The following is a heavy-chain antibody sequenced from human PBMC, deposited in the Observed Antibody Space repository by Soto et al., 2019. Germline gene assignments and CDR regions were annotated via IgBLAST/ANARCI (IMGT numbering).Heavy chain of an antibody. V-gene: IGHV4-34*01. CDR1: GGSFSGYY. CDR3: ARAPYSGSYYYYYYYGMDV. D-gene: IGHD1-26*01. Sequence: SETLSLTCAVYGGSFSGYYWSWIRQPPGKGLEWIGEINHSGSTNYNPSLKSRVTISVDTSKNQFSLKLSSVTTADTAVYYCARAPYSGSYYYYYYYGMDVWGQGTTVTVSS. CDR2: INHSGST. J-gene: IGHJ6*02.